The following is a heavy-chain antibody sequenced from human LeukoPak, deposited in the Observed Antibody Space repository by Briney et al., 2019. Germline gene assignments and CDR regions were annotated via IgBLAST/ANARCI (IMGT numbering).Heavy chain of an antibody. Sequence: GGSLRLSCAASGLTFSTYWMHWVRQAPGKGLVWVSRINGDGSLSYADSVKGRFTISRDHTKNMLYLQMNSLRAEDTAVYYCAGGASSTVHYWGQGTLVTVSS. D-gene: IGHD6-13*01. J-gene: IGHJ4*02. CDR3: AGGASSTVHY. CDR1: GLTFSTYW. V-gene: IGHV3-74*01. CDR2: INGDGSL.